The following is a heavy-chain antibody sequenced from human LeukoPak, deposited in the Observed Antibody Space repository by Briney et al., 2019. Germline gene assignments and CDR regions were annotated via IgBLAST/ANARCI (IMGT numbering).Heavy chain of an antibody. CDR3: ARGDDYKSTLFDY. D-gene: IGHD5-12*01. CDR1: GASITRYF. V-gene: IGHV4-59*01. J-gene: IGHJ4*02. Sequence: AETLSLTCTVSGASITRYFWNWIRQPPGKELEWIGYISSGGSTNYNPSLKSRVTISIDTSKNQFSLKLTSATAADTAVYYCARGDDYKSTLFDYWGQGTLVTVSS. CDR2: ISSGGST.